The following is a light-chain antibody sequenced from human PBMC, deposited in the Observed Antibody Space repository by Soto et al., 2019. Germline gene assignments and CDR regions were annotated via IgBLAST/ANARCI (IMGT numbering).Light chain of an antibody. Sequence: QSVLTQPRSVSGSPGQSVTISCTGTSRDVGSYDYVSWYQQHPVKAPKLMIYDVNKRPSGVPDRFSGSKSGNTASLTISGLQAEDEADYYCSAYAGTSFYVFGTGTKLTVL. V-gene: IGLV2-11*01. CDR2: DVN. CDR1: SRDVGSYDY. CDR3: SAYAGTSFYV. J-gene: IGLJ1*01.